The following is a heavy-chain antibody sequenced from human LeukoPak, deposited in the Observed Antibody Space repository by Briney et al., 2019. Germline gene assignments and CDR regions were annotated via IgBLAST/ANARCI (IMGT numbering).Heavy chain of an antibody. Sequence: GRSLRLSCAASGFTFDDYAMHWVRQVPGKGLEWVSGITWNSGSRGYADSVKGRFTISRDNAKNSLYLQMNSLSPEDTALYYCAKEAGRDDFWDYFDCWAREPRSPSPQ. CDR2: ITWNSGSR. CDR3: AKEAGRDDFWDYFDC. V-gene: IGHV3-9*01. D-gene: IGHD5-24*01. J-gene: IGHJ4*02. CDR1: GFTFDDYA.